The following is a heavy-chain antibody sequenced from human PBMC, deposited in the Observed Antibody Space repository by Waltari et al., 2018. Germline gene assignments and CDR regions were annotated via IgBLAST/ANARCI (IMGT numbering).Heavy chain of an antibody. CDR2: INHSGSN. V-gene: IGHV4-34*01. Sequence: QVQLQQWGAGLLKPSETLSLTCAVYGGSFSGYYWSWIRQPPGKGLEWIGEINHSGSNKYNQSLNRRVTISVDTSKNQFSLKLSSVTAADTAVYYCARGSPRAWSGYYFYWGQGTRGTGSS. CDR1: GGSFSGYY. CDR3: ARGSPRAWSGYYFY. J-gene: IGHJ4*02. D-gene: IGHD3-3*01.